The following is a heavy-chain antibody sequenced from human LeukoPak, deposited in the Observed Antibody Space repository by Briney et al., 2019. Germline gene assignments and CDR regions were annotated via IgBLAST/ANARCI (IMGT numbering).Heavy chain of an antibody. CDR2: ISGSGGST. CDR3: AKDLYYYDSSGYCDY. Sequence: PGASLRLSCAASGFTFSSYAMSWVRQAPGKGLEWVSAISGSGGSTYYADSVKGRFTISRDNSKNTLYLQMNSLRAEDTAVYYCAKDLYYYDSSGYCDYWGQGTLVTVSS. D-gene: IGHD3-22*01. J-gene: IGHJ4*02. CDR1: GFTFSSYA. V-gene: IGHV3-23*01.